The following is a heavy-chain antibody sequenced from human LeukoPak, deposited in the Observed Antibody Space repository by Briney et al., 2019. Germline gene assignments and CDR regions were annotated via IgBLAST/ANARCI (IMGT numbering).Heavy chain of an antibody. J-gene: IGHJ6*03. CDR1: GFTFSSYS. CDR2: ISSSSSTI. D-gene: IGHD1-26*01. Sequence: QTAGSLRLSCAASGFTFSSYSMNWVRQPPGKGLEWVSYISSSSSTIYYADSVKGRFTISRDYSKNTLYLQMNTLRAEDTAVYYCAKDHGWELDGSGEYYFYYCMDVWGKGTTVTIPS. CDR3: AKDHGWELDGSGEYYFYYCMDV. V-gene: IGHV3-48*01.